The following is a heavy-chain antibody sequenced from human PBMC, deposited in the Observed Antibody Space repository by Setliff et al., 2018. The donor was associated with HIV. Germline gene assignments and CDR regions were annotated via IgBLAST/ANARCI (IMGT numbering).Heavy chain of an antibody. CDR1: GFTFNSYE. D-gene: IGHD5-18*01. J-gene: IGHJ4*02. CDR3: ARGDSLSYSYGSISGFNDY. CDR2: ISSRGGTI. Sequence: GESLKISCAASGFTFNSYEMNWVRQAPGKGLEWISYISSRGGTIYYADSVKGRFTISRDNAKNSLYLQMNSLRAEDTAIYYCARGDSLSYSYGSISGFNDYWGQGTLVTASS. V-gene: IGHV3-48*03.